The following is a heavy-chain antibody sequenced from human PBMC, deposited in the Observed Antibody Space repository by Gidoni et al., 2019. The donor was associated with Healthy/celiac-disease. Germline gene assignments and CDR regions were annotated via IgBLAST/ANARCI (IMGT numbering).Heavy chain of an antibody. CDR1: GFTFSSYS. J-gene: IGHJ6*02. Sequence: EVQLVESGGGLVKPGGALRLSCAASGFTFSSYSMNWVRQAPGKGLEWVSSISSSSSYIYYADSVKGRFTISRDNAKNSLYLQMNSLRAEDTAVYYCARVSEGTGDFVYYGMDVWGQGTTVTVSS. CDR3: ARVSEGTGDFVYYGMDV. V-gene: IGHV3-21*01. CDR2: ISSSSSYI. D-gene: IGHD7-27*01.